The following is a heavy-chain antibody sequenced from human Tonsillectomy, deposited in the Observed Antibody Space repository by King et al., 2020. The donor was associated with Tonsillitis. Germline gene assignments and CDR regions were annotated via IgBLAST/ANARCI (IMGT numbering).Heavy chain of an antibody. D-gene: IGHD6-19*01. CDR2: IYHSGNT. CDR3: AVGESRYSIGRDY. CDR1: GGSISSSNW. Sequence: QLQESGPGLVKPSGTLSLTCAVSGGSISSSNWWSWVRQPPGKGLAWIGEIYHSGNTNYNPSLRSRVTLSLDKSKNQFSLNLSSVTAADTAVYYCAVGESRYSIGRDYWGQGTLVTVSS. V-gene: IGHV4-4*02. J-gene: IGHJ4*02.